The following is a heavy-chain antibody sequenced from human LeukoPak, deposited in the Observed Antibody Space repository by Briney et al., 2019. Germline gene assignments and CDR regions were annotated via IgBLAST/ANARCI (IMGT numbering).Heavy chain of an antibody. Sequence: PSETLSLTSTVSGGSISSYYWSWIRQPPGKGLEWIGYIYYSGSTNYNPSLKSRVTISVDTSKNQFSLKLSSVTAADTAVYYCARHGYGSGSYYTAYYYGMDVWGQGTTVTVSS. CDR1: GGSISSYY. D-gene: IGHD3-10*01. V-gene: IGHV4-59*08. CDR3: ARHGYGSGSYYTAYYYGMDV. CDR2: IYYSGST. J-gene: IGHJ6*02.